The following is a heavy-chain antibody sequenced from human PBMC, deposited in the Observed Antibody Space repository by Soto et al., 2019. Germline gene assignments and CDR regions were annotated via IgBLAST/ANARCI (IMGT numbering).Heavy chain of an antibody. CDR3: TTDRVGSSYYDFWSGYYPYYYYGMDV. D-gene: IGHD3-3*01. V-gene: IGHV3-15*07. CDR2: IKSKTDGGTT. Sequence: GGSLRLSCAASGFTFSNAWMNWVRQAPGKGLEWVGRIKSKTDGGTTDYAAPVKGRFTISRDDSKNTLYLQMNSLKTEDTAVYYCTTDRVGSSYYDFWSGYYPYYYYGMDVWGQGTTVTVSS. J-gene: IGHJ6*02. CDR1: GFTFSNAW.